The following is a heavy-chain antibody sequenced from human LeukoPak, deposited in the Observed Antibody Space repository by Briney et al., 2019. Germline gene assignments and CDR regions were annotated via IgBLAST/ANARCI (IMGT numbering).Heavy chain of an antibody. V-gene: IGHV1-69*13. J-gene: IGHJ4*02. CDR3: ARDRDGYNEAFDY. CDR1: GGTFSSYA. D-gene: IGHD5-24*01. CDR2: IIPIFGTA. Sequence: SVNVSCKASGGTFSSYAISWVRQAPGQGLEWMGGIIPIFGTANYAQKFQGRVTITADESTSTAYMELSSLRSEDTAVYYCARDRDGYNEAFDYWGQGTLVTVSS.